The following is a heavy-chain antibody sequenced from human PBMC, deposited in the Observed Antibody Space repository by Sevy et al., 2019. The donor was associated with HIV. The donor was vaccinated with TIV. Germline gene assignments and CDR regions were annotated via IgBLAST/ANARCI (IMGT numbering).Heavy chain of an antibody. Sequence: GGSLRLSCAASGFTFINYAISWVRQAPGKGLEWVSAISRSGCSKYYADSVKGRFTISRDNSKNTLYLQMNSLRAEDTAVYYCSNTSAKGDDAFNIWGQGTMVTVSS. J-gene: IGHJ3*02. CDR1: GFTFINYA. V-gene: IGHV3-23*01. CDR3: SNTSAKGDDAFNI. CDR2: ISRSGCSK. D-gene: IGHD3-16*01.